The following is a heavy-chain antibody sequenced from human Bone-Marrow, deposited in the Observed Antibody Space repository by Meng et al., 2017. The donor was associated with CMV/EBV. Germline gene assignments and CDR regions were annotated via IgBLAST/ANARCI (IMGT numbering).Heavy chain of an antibody. J-gene: IGHJ1*01. D-gene: IGHD6-13*01. CDR2: ISSSSSYI. V-gene: IGHV3-21*01. CDR1: GFTFSSYS. Sequence: GESLKISCAASGFTFSSYSMNWVRQAPGKGLEWVSSISSSSSYIYYADSVKGRFTISRDNAKNSLYLQMNSLRAEDTAVYYCARGGVSSSSWYIYWGQGTLVTVPS. CDR3: ARGGVSSSSWYIY.